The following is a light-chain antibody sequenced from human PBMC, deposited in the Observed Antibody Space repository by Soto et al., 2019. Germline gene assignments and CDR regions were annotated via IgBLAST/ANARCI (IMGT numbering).Light chain of an antibody. CDR1: QSVDRRY. CDR2: DTS. J-gene: IGKJ4*01. CDR3: QYQGT. V-gene: IGKV3-20*01. Sequence: IVLTQSPGTLSLSPGERATLSCRASQSVDRRYLAWYQQRPGQAPRLLIYDTSERASDIPDRFSGSGSGTDFTLTISRLVPEDXAVYYCQYQGTFGGGTKVEIK.